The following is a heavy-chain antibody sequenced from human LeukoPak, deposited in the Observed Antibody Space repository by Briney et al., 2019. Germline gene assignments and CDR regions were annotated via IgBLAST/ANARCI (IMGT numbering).Heavy chain of an antibody. CDR2: ISCDGSNK. J-gene: IGHJ5*02. CDR3: ARHYSVGATPSHNWFDP. Sequence: PGGSLRLSCAASGFTFSSYAMHWVRQAPGKGLEWVAVISCDGSNKYYADSVKGRFTISRDNSKNTLYLQMNSLRAEDTAVYYCARHYSVGATPSHNWFDPWGQGTLVTVSS. CDR1: GFTFSSYA. D-gene: IGHD1-26*01. V-gene: IGHV3-30-3*01.